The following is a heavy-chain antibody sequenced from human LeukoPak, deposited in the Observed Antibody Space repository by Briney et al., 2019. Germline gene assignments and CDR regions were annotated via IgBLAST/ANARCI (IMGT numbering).Heavy chain of an antibody. CDR2: IGYDGRNI. J-gene: IGHJ4*02. V-gene: IGHV3-30*18. CDR1: GFTFSSYG. Sequence: GESLKISCAASGFTFSSYGMHWVRQAPGKGLEWVAVIGYDGRNIQYVDSVKGRFTISRDNSKKTLFLQVSSLRVEDTAVYYCAKDEGSRCGGDCPLDYWGRGTLVTVSS. D-gene: IGHD2-21*02. CDR3: AKDEGSRCGGDCPLDY.